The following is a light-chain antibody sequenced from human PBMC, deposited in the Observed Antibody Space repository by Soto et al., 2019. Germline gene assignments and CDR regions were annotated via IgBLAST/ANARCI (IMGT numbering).Light chain of an antibody. CDR2: DNN. Sequence: QSVLTQPPSVSAAPGQKVTISCSGSSSNIESNYVSWYQQLPGTAPKLLIYDNNNRPSGIPDRFSGSKSGTSATLGITGLQTGDEADYYCGTWDSSLSAVVFGGGTKVTVL. J-gene: IGLJ2*01. V-gene: IGLV1-51*01. CDR3: GTWDSSLSAVV. CDR1: SSNIESNY.